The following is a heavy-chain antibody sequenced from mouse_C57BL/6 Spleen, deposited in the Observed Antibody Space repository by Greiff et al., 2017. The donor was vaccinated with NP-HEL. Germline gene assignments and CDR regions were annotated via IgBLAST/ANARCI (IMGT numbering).Heavy chain of an antibody. V-gene: IGHV1-42*01. CDR1: GYSFTGYY. J-gene: IGHJ4*01. D-gene: IGHD1-1*01. CDR2: INPSTGGT. Sequence: EVKLMESGPELVKPGASVKISCKASGYSFTGYYMNWVKQSPEKSLEWIGEINPSTGGTTYNQKFKAKATLTVDKSSSTAYMQLKSLTSEDSAVYYCARSHYGSTPYYAMDYWGQGTSVTVSS. CDR3: ARSHYGSTPYYAMDY.